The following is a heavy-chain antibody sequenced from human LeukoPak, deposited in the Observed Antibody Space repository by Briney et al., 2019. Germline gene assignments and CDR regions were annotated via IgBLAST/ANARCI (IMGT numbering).Heavy chain of an antibody. CDR3: ARADGTTAYFDY. J-gene: IGHJ4*02. CDR1: GGSISSGSYY. Sequence: SQTLSLTCTVSGGSISSGSYYWSWIRQPAGKGLEWIGRIYTSGSTNYNPSLKSRVTMSVDTSKNQFSLKLGSVTAADTAVYYCARADGTTAYFDYWGQGTLVTVSS. D-gene: IGHD1-7*01. CDR2: IYTSGST. V-gene: IGHV4-61*02.